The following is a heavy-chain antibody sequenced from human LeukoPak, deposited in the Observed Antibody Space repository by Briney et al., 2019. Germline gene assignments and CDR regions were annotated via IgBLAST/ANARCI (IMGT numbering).Heavy chain of an antibody. Sequence: SETLSLTCTVSGGSISSYYWGWIRQSPGKGLEWIGYIYHSGNTNYNPSLKSRVTISVDTSKNQFSLKLSSVTAADTAVYYCARRDSSGYYGYWGQGTLVTVSS. D-gene: IGHD3-22*01. J-gene: IGHJ4*02. CDR3: ARRDSSGYYGY. CDR2: IYHSGNT. V-gene: IGHV4-59*08. CDR1: GGSISSYY.